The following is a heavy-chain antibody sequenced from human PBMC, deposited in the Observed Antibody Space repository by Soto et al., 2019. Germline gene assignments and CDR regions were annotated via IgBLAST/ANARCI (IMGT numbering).Heavy chain of an antibody. CDR3: AGAQIGSGWFVDY. V-gene: IGHV3-21*01. CDR1: GFTFSSFA. J-gene: IGHJ4*02. D-gene: IGHD6-19*01. CDR2: ITSSSTYI. Sequence: EVQLVEFGGGLVKPGGSLRLSCAASGFTFSSFAMSWVRQAPGKGLGWVSSITSSSTYIYYADSVKGRFTISRDNAKNSRYLQMNSRRAEATAVYYCAGAQIGSGWFVDYWGRGTLFTVSS.